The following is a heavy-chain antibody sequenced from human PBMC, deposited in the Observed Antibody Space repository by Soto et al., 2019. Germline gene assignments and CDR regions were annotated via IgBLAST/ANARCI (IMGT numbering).Heavy chain of an antibody. CDR1: VGSFSGYY. V-gene: IGHV4-34*01. Sequence: SETLSLTCAVYVGSFSGYYWSWIRQPPGKGLEWIGEINHGGSTNYSPSLKSRVTISVDTSKNQFSLKLSSVTAADTAVYYCARDLWAVGATSHYYYYGMDVWGQGTRVTVSS. CDR2: INHGGST. D-gene: IGHD1-26*01. J-gene: IGHJ6*02. CDR3: ARDLWAVGATSHYYYYGMDV.